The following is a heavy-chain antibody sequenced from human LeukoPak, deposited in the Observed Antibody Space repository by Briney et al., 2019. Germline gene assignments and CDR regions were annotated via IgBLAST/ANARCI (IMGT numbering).Heavy chain of an antibody. V-gene: IGHV3-23*01. CDR2: ISGSGDST. J-gene: IGHJ4*02. CDR3: ARVESHSYGFVY. D-gene: IGHD5-18*01. Sequence: GGSLRLSCAASGFTFRTYAMSWVRQAPGKGLEWVSAISGSGDSTYYANSVKGRFTISRDNAKNSLYLQMNSLRAEDTAVYYCARVESHSYGFVYWGQGTLVTVSS. CDR1: GFTFRTYA.